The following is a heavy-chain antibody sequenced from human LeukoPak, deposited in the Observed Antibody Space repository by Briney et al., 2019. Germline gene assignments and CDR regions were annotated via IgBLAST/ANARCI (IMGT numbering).Heavy chain of an antibody. J-gene: IGHJ4*02. Sequence: PSETLSLTCAVYGGSFSGYYWSWIRQPPGKGLEWIGEINHSGSTNYKPSLKSRVTISVDTSKNQFPLKLSSVTAADTGVYYCARGPTGATRFDYWGQGTLVTVSS. CDR2: INHSGST. CDR3: ARGPTGATRFDY. V-gene: IGHV4-34*01. D-gene: IGHD1-26*01. CDR1: GGSFSGYY.